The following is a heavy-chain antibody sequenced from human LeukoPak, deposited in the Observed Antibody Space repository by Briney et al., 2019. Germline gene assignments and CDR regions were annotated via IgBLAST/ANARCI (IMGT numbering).Heavy chain of an antibody. CDR1: GSSISSGYS. V-gene: IGHV4-38-2*02. Sequence: SETLSLTCTVSGSSISSGYSWGWIRQPPGKGLEWIGSIYHSGSTYYNPSLKSRATTSLDKLKNQVSLRLSSVTAADTAIYYCAGREDDIGSFSLPIWGQGTVVTVSS. CDR3: AGREDDIGSFSLPI. D-gene: IGHD2-15*01. J-gene: IGHJ3*02. CDR2: IYHSGST.